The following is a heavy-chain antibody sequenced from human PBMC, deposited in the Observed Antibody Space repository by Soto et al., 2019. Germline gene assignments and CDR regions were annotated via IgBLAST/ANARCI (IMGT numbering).Heavy chain of an antibody. CDR1: GFTFSSYG. CDR2: IWYDGSNK. Sequence: GGSLRLSCAASGFTFSSYGMHWVRQAPGKGLEWVAVIWYDGSNKYYADSVKGRFTISRDNSKNTLYLQMNSLRAEDTAVYYCARDLIVGALYYYYGMDVWGQGTTVTVSS. CDR3: ARDLIVGALYYYYGMDV. D-gene: IGHD1-26*01. J-gene: IGHJ6*02. V-gene: IGHV3-33*01.